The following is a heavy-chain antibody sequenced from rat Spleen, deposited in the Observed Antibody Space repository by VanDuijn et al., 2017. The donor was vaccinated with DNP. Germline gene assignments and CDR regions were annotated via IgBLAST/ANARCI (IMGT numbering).Heavy chain of an antibody. CDR3: TTGPRGSSGYFDY. CDR2: ITTSGGNT. J-gene: IGHJ2*01. CDR1: GFTFNKYW. V-gene: IGHV5-31*01. Sequence: EVQLVESGGGLAQPGRSLRLSCAASGFTFNKYWMTWIRQVPGTGLEWVASITTSGGNTYYRDSVKGRFSVSRDNAESILYLQMDSLRSEDTATYYCTTGPRGSSGYFDYWGQGVMVTVSS. D-gene: IGHD4-3*01.